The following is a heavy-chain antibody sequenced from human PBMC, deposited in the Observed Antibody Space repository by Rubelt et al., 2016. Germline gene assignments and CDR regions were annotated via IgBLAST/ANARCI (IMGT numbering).Heavy chain of an antibody. J-gene: IGHJ4*02. Sequence: VESGGALVQPGESLRLSCAASGFTFRGSWMTWVRQGPGKGLEWVATLSPDGSEKFYVDSVKGRFTISRDNAQNPCYLQRDRLGDEDTALYVCARDRGDGQLIRVFDYWGQGTLVTVSS. V-gene: IGHV3-7*04. CDR3: ARDRGDGQLIRVFDY. CDR1: GFTFRGSW. CDR2: LSPDGSEK. D-gene: IGHD6-13*01.